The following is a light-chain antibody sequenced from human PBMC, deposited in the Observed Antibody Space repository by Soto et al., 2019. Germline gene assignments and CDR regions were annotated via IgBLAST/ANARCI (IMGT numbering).Light chain of an antibody. Sequence: EIVLTQSPGTLSLSPGERATLSCRASQSVNSYLAWYQQKPGQAPRLLIYGASTRAAGIPDKFSGSGSGTDFTLTISRLEPEDFAVYFCQHYGTSLFGPGTKVDIK. J-gene: IGKJ3*01. CDR2: GAS. CDR3: QHYGTSL. CDR1: QSVNSY. V-gene: IGKV3-20*01.